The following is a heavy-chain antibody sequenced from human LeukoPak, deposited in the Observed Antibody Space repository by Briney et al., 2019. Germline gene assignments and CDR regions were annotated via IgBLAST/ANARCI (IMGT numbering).Heavy chain of an antibody. J-gene: IGHJ4*02. CDR3: ASTSGWYEPIDY. CDR2: IWYDGSNK. V-gene: IGHV3-33*01. D-gene: IGHD6-19*01. Sequence: GGCLRLSCAASGFTFSRYGMQWVRQAPGKGLEWVAVIWYDGSNKYYADSVKGRFTISRDNSKNTLYLQMNSLRAEDTAVYYCASTSGWYEPIDYWGQGTLVTVSS. CDR1: GFTFSRYG.